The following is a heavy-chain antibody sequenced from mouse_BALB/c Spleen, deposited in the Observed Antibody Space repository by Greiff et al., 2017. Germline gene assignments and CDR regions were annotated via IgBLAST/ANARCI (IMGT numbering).Heavy chain of an antibody. J-gene: IGHJ4*01. D-gene: IGHD2-2*01. CDR1: GFNIKDTY. CDR3: ARNPDYGYGGGYAMDD. Sequence: EVQLQQSGAELVKPGASVKLSCTASGFNIKDTYMHWVKQRPEQGLEWIGRIDPANGNTKYDPKFQGKATITADTSSNTAYLQLSSLTSEDTAVYYCARNPDYGYGGGYAMDDWGQGTSVTVSA. V-gene: IGHV14-3*02. CDR2: IDPANGNT.